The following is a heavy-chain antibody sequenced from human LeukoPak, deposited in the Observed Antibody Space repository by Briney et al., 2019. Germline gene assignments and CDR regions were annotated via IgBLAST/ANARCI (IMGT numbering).Heavy chain of an antibody. J-gene: IGHJ5*02. D-gene: IGHD3-10*01. Sequence: SETLSLTCTVSGGSISSSSYYWGWIRQPPGKGLEWTGSIYFSGSTFYNPSLKSRVTISVDMSKNQFSLKLSSVTAADTAVYYCARDHNQYYYGSGVSGGWFDPWGQGTLVTVSS. CDR1: GGSISSSSYY. CDR2: IYFSGST. V-gene: IGHV4-39*07. CDR3: ARDHNQYYYGSGVSGGWFDP.